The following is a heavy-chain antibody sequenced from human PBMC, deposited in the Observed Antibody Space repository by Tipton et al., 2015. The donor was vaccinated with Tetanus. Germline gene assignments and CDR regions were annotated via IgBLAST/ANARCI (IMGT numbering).Heavy chain of an antibody. D-gene: IGHD1-26*01. J-gene: IGHJ4*02. CDR2: ISYSGST. CDR3: ARWLEGSIAELDY. V-gene: IGHV4-61*01. Sequence: TLSLTCTVSGGSVRSGSYYWNWIRQPPGKGLEWIGHISYSGSTNSNYSLKSRITISQDTSKNQFSLKLTSVTAADTAVYYCARWLEGSIAELDYWGQGTLVAVSS. CDR1: GGSVRSGSYY.